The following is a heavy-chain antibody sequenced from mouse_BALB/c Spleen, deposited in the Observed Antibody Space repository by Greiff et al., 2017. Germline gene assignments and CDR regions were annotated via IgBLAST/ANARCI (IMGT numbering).Heavy chain of an antibody. D-gene: IGHD2-4*01. CDR2: INPYNDGT. V-gene: IGHV1-14*01. CDR1: GYTFTSYV. Sequence: EVQLQESGPELVKPGASVKMSCKASGYTFTSYVMHWVKQKPGQGLEWIGYINPYNDGTKYNEKFKGKATLTSDKSSSTAYMELSSLTSEDSAVYYCARRGYYDYDGWFAYWGQGTLVTVSA. CDR3: ARRGYYDYDGWFAY. J-gene: IGHJ3*01.